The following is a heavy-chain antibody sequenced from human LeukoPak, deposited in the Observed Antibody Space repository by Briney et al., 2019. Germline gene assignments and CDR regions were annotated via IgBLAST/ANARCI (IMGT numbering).Heavy chain of an antibody. CDR2: IYYSGST. V-gene: IGHV4-39*01. J-gene: IGHJ5*02. Sequence: SQTLSLTCTVSGGSISSSSYYWGWIRQPPGKGLEWIGSIYYSGSTYYNPSLKSRVTISVDTSKNQFSLKLSSVTAADTAVYYCARHSASCSSTSCYLNWFDPWGQGTLVTVSS. CDR3: ARHSASCSSTSCYLNWFDP. CDR1: GGSISSSSYY. D-gene: IGHD2-2*01.